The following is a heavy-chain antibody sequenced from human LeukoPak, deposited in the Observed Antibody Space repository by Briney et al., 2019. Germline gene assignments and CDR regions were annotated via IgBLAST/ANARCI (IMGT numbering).Heavy chain of an antibody. CDR3: ARDRGDTFDP. V-gene: IGHV3-7*03. J-gene: IGHJ5*02. D-gene: IGHD4-17*01. CDR1: GYPFSTYW. CDR2: INEDGSEK. Sequence: VGSLVLSCPASGYPFSTYWMRWVRQAPGNGLEWVANINEDGSEKYYVDSVKGRFTISRDNAKNLLYLQMNSLRAEDTAVYYCARDRGDTFDPWGQGTLVTVSS.